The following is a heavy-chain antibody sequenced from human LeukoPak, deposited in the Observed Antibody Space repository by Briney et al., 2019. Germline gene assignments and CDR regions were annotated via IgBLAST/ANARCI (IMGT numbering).Heavy chain of an antibody. V-gene: IGHV5-51*01. Sequence: GESLKISCKGSGYSFTSYWIGWVRQMPGKGLEWMGIIYPGDSDTRYSPSFQGQVTISADKSISPAYLQWSSLKASDTAMYYCARGETKWELPLSAFDIWGQGTMVTVSS. D-gene: IGHD1-26*01. CDR2: IYPGDSDT. CDR3: ARGETKWELPLSAFDI. J-gene: IGHJ3*02. CDR1: GYSFTSYW.